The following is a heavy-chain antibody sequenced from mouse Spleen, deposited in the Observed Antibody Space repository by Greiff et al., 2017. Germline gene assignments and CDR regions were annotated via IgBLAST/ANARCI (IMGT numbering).Heavy chain of an antibody. D-gene: IGHD1-1*02. CDR2: IDPSDSET. CDR3: ARGGYGAPMDY. CDR1: GYTFTSYW. J-gene: IGHJ4*01. Sequence: QVQLQQPGAELVRPGSSVKLSCKASGYTFTSYWMHWVKQRPIQGLEWIGNIDPSDSETHYNQKFKDKATLTVDKSSSTAYMQLSSLTSEDSAVYYCARGGYGAPMDYWGQGTSVTVSS. V-gene: IGHV1-52*01.